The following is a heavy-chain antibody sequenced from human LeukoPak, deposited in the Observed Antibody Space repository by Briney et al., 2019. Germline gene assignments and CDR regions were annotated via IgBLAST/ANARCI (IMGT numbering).Heavy chain of an antibody. CDR1: GDSIISGSYY. Sequence: SETLSLTCTVSGDSIISGSYYWTWIRQPPGKGLEWIGDIYITGSTNYNPYLKRRVTMSVDTSKNQFSLRLSSVTAADTAVYYCARVRIGETSYDASDVWGLGTMVTVSS. J-gene: IGHJ3*01. CDR2: IYITGST. CDR3: ARVRIGETSYDASDV. V-gene: IGHV4-61*01. D-gene: IGHD1-26*01.